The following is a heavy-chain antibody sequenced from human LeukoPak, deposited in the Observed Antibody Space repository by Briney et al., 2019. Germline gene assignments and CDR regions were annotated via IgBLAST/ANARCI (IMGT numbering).Heavy chain of an antibody. V-gene: IGHV1-18*01. Sequence: ASVKVSCKASGYTFTSHGISWVRQAPGQGLEWMGWISAYNGNTNYAQKLQGRVTMTTDTSTSTAYMELRSLRSDDTAVYYCARDAPGSSSTHEVDYWGQGTLVTVSS. CDR3: ARDAPGSSSTHEVDY. CDR1: GYTFTSHG. CDR2: ISAYNGNT. D-gene: IGHD6-13*01. J-gene: IGHJ4*02.